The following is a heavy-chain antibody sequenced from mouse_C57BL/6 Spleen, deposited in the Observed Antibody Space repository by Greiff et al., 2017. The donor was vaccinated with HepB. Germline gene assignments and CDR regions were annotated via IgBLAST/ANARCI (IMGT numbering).Heavy chain of an antibody. CDR1: GFTFSSYT. D-gene: IGHD2-1*01. Sequence: DVKLVESGGGLVKPGGSLKLSCAASGFTFSSYTMSWVRQTPEKRLEWVATISGGGGSTYYPDSVKGRFTISRDNAKNTLYLQMSSLRSEDTALYYCASLIYYGNACFDYWGQGTTLTVSS. V-gene: IGHV5-9*01. CDR3: ASLIYYGNACFDY. J-gene: IGHJ2*01. CDR2: ISGGGGST.